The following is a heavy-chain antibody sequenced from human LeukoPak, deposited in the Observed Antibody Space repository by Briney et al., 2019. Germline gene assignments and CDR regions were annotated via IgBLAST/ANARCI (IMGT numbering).Heavy chain of an antibody. CDR1: GGTFSSYA. CDR3: ARGVLRYFDWLLEYFDY. Sequence: SVKVSCKASGGTFSSYAISWVRQAPGQGLEWMGGTIPIFGTANYAQKFQGRVTITADESTSTAYMELSSLRSEDTAVYYCARGVLRYFDWLLEYFDYWGQGTLVTVSS. J-gene: IGHJ4*02. CDR2: TIPIFGTA. D-gene: IGHD3-9*01. V-gene: IGHV1-69*13.